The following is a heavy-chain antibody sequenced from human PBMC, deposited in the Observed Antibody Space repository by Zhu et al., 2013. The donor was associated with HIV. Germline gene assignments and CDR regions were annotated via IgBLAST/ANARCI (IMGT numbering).Heavy chain of an antibody. J-gene: IGHJ6*03. Sequence: EVQLVESGGVVVQPGGSLRLSCAASGFTFNDYTMHWVRQAPGKGLEWVSLISWDGDNTYYADSVKGRFTISRDNSKNSLYLQMSSLTTEDTAFYYCAKSVGSNWYRTYYYFYMDVWGKGTTVTVSS. CDR2: ISWDGDNT. CDR1: GFTFNDYT. D-gene: IGHD4-4*01. V-gene: IGHV3-43*01. CDR3: AKSVGSNWYRTYYYFYMDV.